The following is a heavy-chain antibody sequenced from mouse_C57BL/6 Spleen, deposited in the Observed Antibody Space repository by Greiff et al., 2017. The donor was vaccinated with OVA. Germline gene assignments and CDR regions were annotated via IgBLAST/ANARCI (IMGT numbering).Heavy chain of an antibody. CDR1: GYTFTDYY. CDR2: IYPGSGNT. V-gene: IGHV1-76*01. CDR3: ARVYGSRYGYAMDY. J-gene: IGHJ4*01. D-gene: IGHD1-1*01. Sequence: VQLQQSGAELVRPGASVKLSCKASGYTFTDYYINWVKQRPGQGLEWIARIYPGSGNTYYNEKFKGKATLTAEKSSSTAYMQLSSLTSEDSAVYFCARVYGSRYGYAMDYWGQGTSVTVSS.